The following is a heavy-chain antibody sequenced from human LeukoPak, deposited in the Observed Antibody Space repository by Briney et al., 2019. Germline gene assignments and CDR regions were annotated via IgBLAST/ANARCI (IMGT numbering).Heavy chain of an antibody. CDR3: ARHSGYSYGYYFDY. CDR2: IDYSGGST. J-gene: IGHJ4*02. D-gene: IGHD5-18*01. V-gene: IGHV3-23*01. CDR1: GFTLSSYE. Sequence: GGSLRLSCTASGFTLSSYEMSWIRQAPGKGLEWVSSIDYSGGSTYYADSVKGRFTISRDNSKNTLYLQLNSLRGDDTAVYYCARHSGYSYGYYFDYWGQGTLVTVSS.